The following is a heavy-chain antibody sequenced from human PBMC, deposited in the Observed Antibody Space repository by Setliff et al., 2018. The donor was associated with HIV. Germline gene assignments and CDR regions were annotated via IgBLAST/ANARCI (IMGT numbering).Heavy chain of an antibody. Sequence: SETLSLTCVVSGYSISSSYWWGWIRQPPGKGLEWIGWIGYIYKGGSTYYNPSLKSRVTMSEDTSKNQFPLKLRSVTAVDTAVYYCARSALWSGEADWYFDLWGRGTLVTVSS. CDR1: GYSISSSYW. CDR3: ARSALWSGEADWYFDL. CDR2: IYKGGST. D-gene: IGHD3-10*01. J-gene: IGHJ2*01. V-gene: IGHV4-28*01.